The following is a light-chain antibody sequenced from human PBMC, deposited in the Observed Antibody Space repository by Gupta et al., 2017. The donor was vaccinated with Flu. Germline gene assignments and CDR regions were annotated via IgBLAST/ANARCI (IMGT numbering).Light chain of an antibody. V-gene: IGLV1-47*01. CDR2: RNI. CDR3: DEWDESPSGPQYV. Sequence: SVLTQPPSASGTPGQRVTISCSGSSSNIGSTYVYWYQQLPGTAPKLLLYRNIHRPSGVPDPGPGSTACNSASLAISGLRSEEEAEYYCDEWDESPSGPQYVFGTGTKVTVL. J-gene: IGLJ1*01. CDR1: SSNIGSTY.